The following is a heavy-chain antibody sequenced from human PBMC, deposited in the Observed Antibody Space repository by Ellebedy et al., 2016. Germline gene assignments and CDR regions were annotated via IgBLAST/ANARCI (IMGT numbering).Heavy chain of an antibody. CDR1: GFSLTTSGMC. Sequence: SGPTLVKPTQILTLTCTFSGFSLTTSGMCVSWIRQPPGKALEWLARIDWDDDKYYSTSLRTRLTISKDTSKDQVVLTMTNMDPVDTATYYCARIRYGTSAVGYYFDSWGQGTLVTVSS. J-gene: IGHJ4*02. D-gene: IGHD6-13*01. V-gene: IGHV2-70*11. CDR3: ARIRYGTSAVGYYFDS. CDR2: IDWDDDK.